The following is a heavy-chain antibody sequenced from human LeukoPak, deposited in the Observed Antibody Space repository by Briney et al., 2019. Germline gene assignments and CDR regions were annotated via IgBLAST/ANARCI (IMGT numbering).Heavy chain of an antibody. J-gene: IGHJ4*02. Sequence: GGSLRLSCAASGFTFSGSAMHWVRQASGKGLEWVGRIRGKTNNYATAFAASVKGRFTISRDDSKNTAYLQMNSLKTEDTAVYYCTTEGGYFDSRFDYWGQGTLVTVSS. CDR3: TTEGGYFDSRFDY. CDR2: IRGKTNNYAT. D-gene: IGHD3-9*01. CDR1: GFTFSGSA. V-gene: IGHV3-73*01.